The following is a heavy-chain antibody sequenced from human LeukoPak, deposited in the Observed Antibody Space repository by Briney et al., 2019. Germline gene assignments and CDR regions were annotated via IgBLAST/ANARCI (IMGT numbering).Heavy chain of an antibody. D-gene: IGHD2-21*02. CDR1: GFTFSSYG. CDR2: IWYDGSNK. Sequence: PGGSLRLSCAASGFTFSSYGMHWVRQAPGKGLEWVAVIWYDGSNKHYADSVKGRFTISRDNSKNTLYLQMNSLRAEDTAVYYCARDPVAYCGGDCRFDPWGQGTLVTVSS. V-gene: IGHV3-33*01. J-gene: IGHJ5*02. CDR3: ARDPVAYCGGDCRFDP.